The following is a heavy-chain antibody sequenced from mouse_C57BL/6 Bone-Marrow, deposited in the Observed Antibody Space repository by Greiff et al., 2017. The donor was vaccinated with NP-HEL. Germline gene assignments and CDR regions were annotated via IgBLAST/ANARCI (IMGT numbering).Heavy chain of an antibody. V-gene: IGHV1-59*01. J-gene: IGHJ3*01. CDR1: GYTFTSYW. CDR3: ARVATKVKWFAE. D-gene: IGHD2-2*01. CDR2: IDPSDSYT. Sequence: QVQLQQPGAELVRPGTSVKLSCKASGYTFTSYWMHWVKQRPGQGLEWIGVIDPSDSYTNYNQKFKGKATLTVDTSSSTAYMQLSSLTSEDTAVYYGARVATKVKWFAEWGRGKLVTVSA.